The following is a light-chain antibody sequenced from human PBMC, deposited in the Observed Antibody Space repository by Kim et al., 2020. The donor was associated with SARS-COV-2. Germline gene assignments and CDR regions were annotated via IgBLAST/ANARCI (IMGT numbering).Light chain of an antibody. CDR2: TVS. Sequence: PASISCMSCRSRVYSDRSICLYWFPRRPGQSPRRLIYTVSNLDSGVPDRFSGSGSGSYFTLQISRVEAEDVGVYYCMQGTHWPFTFGPGTKVDIK. J-gene: IGKJ3*01. CDR1: RSRVYSDRSIC. CDR3: MQGTHWPFT. V-gene: IGKV2-30*01.